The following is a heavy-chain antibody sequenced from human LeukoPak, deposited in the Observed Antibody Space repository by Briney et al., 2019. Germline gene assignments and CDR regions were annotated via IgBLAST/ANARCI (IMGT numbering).Heavy chain of an antibody. D-gene: IGHD5-12*01. J-gene: IGHJ4*02. CDR1: GGSINSYY. CDR3: ARVRVATLDPREYYFDY. CDR2: IYTSGST. Sequence: PSETLSLTCTVSGGSINSYYWSWIRQPPGKGLEWIGYIYTSGSTNYNPSLKSRVTISVDTSKNQFSLKLSSVTAADTAVYYCARVRVATLDPREYYFDYWGQGTLVTVSS. V-gene: IGHV4-4*09.